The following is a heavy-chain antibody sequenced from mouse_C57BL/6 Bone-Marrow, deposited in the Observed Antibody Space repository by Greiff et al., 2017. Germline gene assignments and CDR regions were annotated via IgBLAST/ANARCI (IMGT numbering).Heavy chain of an antibody. D-gene: IGHD2-12*01. CDR3: ARGAYNYEGGGFAY. Sequence: EVQLVESGGGLVKPGGSLKLSCAASGFTFSDYGMHWVRQAPEKGLAWVAYISSGSSTIYYAVTVKGRFTISRDHAKNTLFLQMTSLRSEDTAVYYCARGAYNYEGGGFAYWGQGTLVTVSA. V-gene: IGHV5-17*01. CDR2: ISSGSSTI. J-gene: IGHJ3*01. CDR1: GFTFSDYG.